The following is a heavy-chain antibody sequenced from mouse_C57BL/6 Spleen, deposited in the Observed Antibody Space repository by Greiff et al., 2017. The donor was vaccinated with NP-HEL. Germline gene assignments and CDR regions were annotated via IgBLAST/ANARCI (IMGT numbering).Heavy chain of an antibody. V-gene: IGHV2-5*01. CDR3: AKTDHYGSSYWYFDV. Sequence: QVQLKESGPGLVQPSQSLSITCTVSGFSLTSYGVHWVRQSPGKGLEWLGVIWRGGSTDYNAAFMSRLSITKDNSKSQVFFKMNSLQADDTAIYYCAKTDHYGSSYWYFDVWGTGTTVTVSS. CDR1: GFSLTSYG. CDR2: IWRGGST. J-gene: IGHJ1*03. D-gene: IGHD1-1*01.